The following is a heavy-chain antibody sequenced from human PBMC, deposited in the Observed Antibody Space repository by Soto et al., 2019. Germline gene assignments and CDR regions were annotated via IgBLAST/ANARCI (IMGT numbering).Heavy chain of an antibody. CDR1: GFTFSSYW. J-gene: IGHJ6*02. V-gene: IGHV3-7*04. D-gene: IGHD6-13*01. Sequence: RRLSCAASGFTFSSYWMSWVRQAPGKGLEWVANIKQDGSEKYYVDSVKGRFTISRDNAKNSLYLQMNSLRAEDTAVYYCARAGSGYSGSWYSYYYCGMEVWGQGTTVTVSS. CDR2: IKQDGSEK. CDR3: ARAGSGYSGSWYSYYYCGMEV.